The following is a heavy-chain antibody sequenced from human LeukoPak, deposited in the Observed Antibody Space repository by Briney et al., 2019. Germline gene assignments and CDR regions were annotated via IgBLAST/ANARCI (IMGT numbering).Heavy chain of an antibody. CDR1: GGSISSGSYY. J-gene: IGHJ5*02. CDR2: IYTSGST. Sequence: PSQTLSLTCTVSGGSISSGSYYWCWIRQPAGKGLEWIGRIYTSGSTNYNPSLKSRVTISVDTSKNQFSLKLSSVTAADTAVYYCARDNYDSSGYYSLRWFDPWGQGTLVTVSS. V-gene: IGHV4-61*02. D-gene: IGHD3-22*01. CDR3: ARDNYDSSGYYSLRWFDP.